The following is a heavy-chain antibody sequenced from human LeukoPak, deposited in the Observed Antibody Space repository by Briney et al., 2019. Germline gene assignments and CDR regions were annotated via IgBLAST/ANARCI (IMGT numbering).Heavy chain of an antibody. V-gene: IGHV3-30*18. CDR1: GLTFRTTW. CDR3: AKDQYQLPDY. CDR2: ISYDGSNK. D-gene: IGHD2-2*01. J-gene: IGHJ4*02. Sequence: PGGSLRLSCATSGLTFRTTWMHWVRQAPGKGLEWVAVISYDGSNKYDADSVKGRFTISRDNSKNTLYLQMNSLRAEDTAVYYCAKDQYQLPDYWGQGTLVTVSS.